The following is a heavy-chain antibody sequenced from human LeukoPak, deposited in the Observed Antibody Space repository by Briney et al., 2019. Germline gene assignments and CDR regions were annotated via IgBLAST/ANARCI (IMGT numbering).Heavy chain of an antibody. CDR2: IYYSGST. J-gene: IGHJ1*01. Sequence: SETLSLTCTVSGGSISSSSYYWGWIRQPPGKGLEWIGSIYYSGSTYYNPSLKSRVTISVDTSKNQFSLKLSSVTAADTAVYYCARPSGPAAIEYFQHWGQGTLVTVSS. D-gene: IGHD2-2*01. CDR3: ARPSGPAAIEYFQH. CDR1: GGSISSSSYY. V-gene: IGHV4-39*01.